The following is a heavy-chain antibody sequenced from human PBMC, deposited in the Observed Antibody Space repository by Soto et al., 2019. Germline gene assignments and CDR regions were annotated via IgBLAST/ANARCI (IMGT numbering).Heavy chain of an antibody. D-gene: IGHD5-18*01. CDR2: MNPKSGGA. V-gene: IGHV1-2*02. Sequence: AXSVKVSCETSGYTLSDYHTHWVRQAPGQGLEWMGWMNPKSGGAYFAQKFQGRVTLTRDTSIGTAYIEVNSLTSDDTAVYFCTRENIENSDGPYDAFDIWGQGTTVTVSS. CDR3: TRENIENSDGPYDAFDI. CDR1: GYTLSDYH. J-gene: IGHJ3*02.